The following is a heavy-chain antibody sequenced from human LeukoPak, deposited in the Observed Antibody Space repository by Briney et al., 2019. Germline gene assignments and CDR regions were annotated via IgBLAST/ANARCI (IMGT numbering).Heavy chain of an antibody. CDR3: ARAPHYDYVWGSPGAFDI. D-gene: IGHD3-16*01. J-gene: IGHJ3*02. Sequence: GESLKISCKGSGYSFTSYWIGWVRQMPGKGLEWMGIIYPGDSDTRYSPSFQGQVTTSADKSISTAYLQWSSLKASDTAMYYCARAPHYDYVWGSPGAFDIWGQGTMVTVSS. CDR1: GYSFTSYW. V-gene: IGHV5-51*01. CDR2: IYPGDSDT.